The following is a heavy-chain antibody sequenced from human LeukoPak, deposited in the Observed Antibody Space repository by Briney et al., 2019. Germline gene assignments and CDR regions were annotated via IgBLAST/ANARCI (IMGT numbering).Heavy chain of an antibody. V-gene: IGHV1-2*02. CDR3: ARLKLLWSNYFDY. CDR1: GYTFTSYD. Sequence: ASVKVSCKASGYTFTSYDINWVRQAPGQGLEWMGWINPNSGGTNYAQKFQGRVTMTRDTSISTAYMELSRLRSDDTAVYYCARLKLLWSNYFDYWGQGTLVTVSS. CDR2: INPNSGGT. D-gene: IGHD2-2*01. J-gene: IGHJ4*02.